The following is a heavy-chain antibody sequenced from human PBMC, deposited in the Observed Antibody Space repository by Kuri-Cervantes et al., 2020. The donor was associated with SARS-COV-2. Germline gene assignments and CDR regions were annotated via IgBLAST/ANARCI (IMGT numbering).Heavy chain of an antibody. J-gene: IGHJ4*02. CDR3: ARQAANIVEATDTDDY. D-gene: IGHD1-26*01. CDR1: GYIFTDYY. Sequence: SVKVSCKASGYIFTDYYMHWVRQAPGPELGWMGRINPNSGGTNYAQKFQGRVTITRDTSISTAYTELSSLRSDDTAVYYCARQAANIVEATDTDDYWGQGTLVTVSS. CDR2: INPNSGGT. V-gene: IGHV1/OR15-1*01.